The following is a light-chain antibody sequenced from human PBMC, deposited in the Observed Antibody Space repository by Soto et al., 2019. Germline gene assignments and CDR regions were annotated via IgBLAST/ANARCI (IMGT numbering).Light chain of an antibody. CDR3: QTWGTGIVV. CDR2: LNSDGSH. CDR1: SGHSTYA. J-gene: IGLJ2*01. V-gene: IGLV4-69*01. Sequence: QLVLTQSPSASASLGASVKLTCTLSSGHSTYAIAWHQQQPEEGPRYLMKLNSDGSHTKGDGIPDRFSGSSSGAERYLTISSLQPEDEADYYCQTWGTGIVVFGGGTKLTVL.